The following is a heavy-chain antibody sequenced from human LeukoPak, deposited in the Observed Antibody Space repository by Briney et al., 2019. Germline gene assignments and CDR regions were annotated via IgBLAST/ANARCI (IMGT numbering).Heavy chain of an antibody. Sequence: ASVKVSCKASGYTFTSYDMNWVRQATGQGLEWMGWMNPNSGNTGYAQKFQGRVTMTRNTSISTAYMELSSLRSEDTAVYYCARVLRGGGYFYSPTFRYFDYWGQGTMVTVSS. V-gene: IGHV1-8*01. CDR1: GYTFTSYD. J-gene: IGHJ4*02. CDR2: MNPNSGNT. CDR3: ARVLRGGGYFYSPTFRYFDY. D-gene: IGHD3-22*01.